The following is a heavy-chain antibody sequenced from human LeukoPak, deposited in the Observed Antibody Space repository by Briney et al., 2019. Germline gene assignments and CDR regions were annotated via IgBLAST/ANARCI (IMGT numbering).Heavy chain of an antibody. CDR3: ARERSVGRTYYDYVWGSLNYMDV. D-gene: IGHD3-16*01. V-gene: IGHV1-18*01. J-gene: IGHJ6*03. CDR1: GYTFTSYG. CDR2: ISAYNGNT. Sequence: ASVKVSCKASGYTFTSYGISWVRQAPGQGLEWMGWISAYNGNTNYAQKLQGRVTMTTDTSTSTAYMELRSLRSDDTAVYYCARERSVGRTYYDYVWGSLNYMDVWGKGTTVTISS.